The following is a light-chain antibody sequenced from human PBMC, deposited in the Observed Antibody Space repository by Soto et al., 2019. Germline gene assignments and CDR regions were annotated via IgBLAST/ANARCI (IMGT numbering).Light chain of an antibody. Sequence: MVFTQSPGTVSFSPVEISTLSSRASQSVSSNLAWYQQKPGQAPRLLIYGASSRATGIPDRFSGSGSGTDFTLTISRLEPEDFAVYYCQQYGSSSITFGQGTRLEIK. J-gene: IGKJ5*01. CDR3: QQYGSSSIT. CDR1: QSVSSN. V-gene: IGKV3-20*01. CDR2: GAS.